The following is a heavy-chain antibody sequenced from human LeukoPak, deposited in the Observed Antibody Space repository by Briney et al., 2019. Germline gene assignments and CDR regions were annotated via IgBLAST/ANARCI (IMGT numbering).Heavy chain of an antibody. J-gene: IGHJ4*02. CDR3: AKDGAWLRFDD. Sequence: GGSLRLSCAASGFTFISYSIHWVRQAPGKGLEWVSGISPGGGPTYYADSVRGRFSISRDDLKNTLYLQMTNLRAEDTAVYYCAKDGAWLRFDDWGQGILVTVSS. D-gene: IGHD5-12*01. CDR1: GFTFISYS. CDR2: ISPGGGPT. V-gene: IGHV3-NL1*01.